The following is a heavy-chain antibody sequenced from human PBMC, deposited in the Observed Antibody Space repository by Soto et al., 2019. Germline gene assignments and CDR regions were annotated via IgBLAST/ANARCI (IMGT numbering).Heavy chain of an antibody. CDR1: GLTFSSYW. D-gene: IGHD6-19*01. Sequence: EVQLVESGGGLVQPGGSLRLSCAASGLTFSSYWMDWVRQAPGKRLVWVSRINTDGSSTTYADSVKGRFTISRDNTKNTLYLQMNSLRVEDTAVYYCARASGSNIHFDYWGQGTLVTVSS. CDR2: INTDGSST. J-gene: IGHJ4*02. CDR3: ARASGSNIHFDY. V-gene: IGHV3-74*01.